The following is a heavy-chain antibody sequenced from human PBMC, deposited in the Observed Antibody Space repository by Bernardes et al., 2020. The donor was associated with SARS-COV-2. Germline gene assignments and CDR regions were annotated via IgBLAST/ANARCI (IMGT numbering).Heavy chain of an antibody. J-gene: IGHJ2*01. CDR1: GGSIGSYY. CDR2: IYYSGST. D-gene: IGHD3-10*01. Sequence: SETLSLTCTVSGGSIGSYYWAWIRQPPGKGLEWIGYIYYSGSTNYNPSLKSRVTISVDRSQNQFSLNLSSVTPADTAVYYCARDLSLLVRRGFDLWGRGTLVTVSS. V-gene: IGHV4-59*01. CDR3: ARDLSLLVRRGFDL.